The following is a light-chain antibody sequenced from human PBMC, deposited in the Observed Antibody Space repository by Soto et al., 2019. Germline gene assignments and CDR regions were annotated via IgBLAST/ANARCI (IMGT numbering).Light chain of an antibody. J-gene: IGLJ3*02. CDR3: QVWDVTSDHPV. Sequence: SYELTQPPSVSVAPGQTARITCGGENIGSKSVHWYQRRPGQAPVLVIYDNSDRPSAIPERFSGSNSGNTATLTITRVEAGDEAEYSCQVWDVTSDHPVFGGGTKVTVL. CDR1: NIGSKS. CDR2: DNS. V-gene: IGLV3-21*02.